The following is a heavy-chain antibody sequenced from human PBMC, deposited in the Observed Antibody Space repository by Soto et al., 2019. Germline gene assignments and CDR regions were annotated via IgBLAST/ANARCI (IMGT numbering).Heavy chain of an antibody. D-gene: IGHD3-3*01. Sequence: ASVKVSCKASGYTFTSYGISWVRQAPGQGLEWMGWISPYNGNTNYVQKLQDRVTMTTDTSTSTAYMELRSLRSDDTAVYYCARGYYDFWSGYLTPNWFDPWGQGTLVTVSS. J-gene: IGHJ5*02. V-gene: IGHV1-18*04. CDR2: ISPYNGNT. CDR1: GYTFTSYG. CDR3: ARGYYDFWSGYLTPNWFDP.